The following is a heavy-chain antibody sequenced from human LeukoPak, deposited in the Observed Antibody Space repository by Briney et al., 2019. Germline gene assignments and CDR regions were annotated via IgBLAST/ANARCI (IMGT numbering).Heavy chain of an antibody. CDR2: IYYSRST. D-gene: IGHD6-13*01. J-gene: IGHJ2*01. CDR3: ARNQSGDSTFGTAFRWWYFDL. Sequence: SETLSLTCTASGGSISSSSYYWGWLRQPPGKGLEWIGSIYYSRSTSYNPSLKSRVTISVDTSINQFSLKLSSVTAADTAVYYCARNQSGDSTFGTAFRWWYFDLWGRGTLVTVSS. CDR1: GGSISSSSYY. V-gene: IGHV4-39*01.